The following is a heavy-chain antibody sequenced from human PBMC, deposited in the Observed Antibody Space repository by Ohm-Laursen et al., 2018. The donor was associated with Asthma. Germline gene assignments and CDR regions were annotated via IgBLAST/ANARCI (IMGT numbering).Heavy chain of an antibody. D-gene: IGHD2-21*02. V-gene: IGHV3-23*01. Sequence: SLRLSCAASGFTFSHFAMTWVRQAPGTGLEWVSGISPSGGSTYYADSVRGRFTISRDNAKNILYLHFNSLRVDDTAMYFCAKDLQYCGGDCPSLEGMDVWGQGTTVTVSS. CDR1: GFTFSHFA. CDR2: ISPSGGST. J-gene: IGHJ6*02. CDR3: AKDLQYCGGDCPSLEGMDV.